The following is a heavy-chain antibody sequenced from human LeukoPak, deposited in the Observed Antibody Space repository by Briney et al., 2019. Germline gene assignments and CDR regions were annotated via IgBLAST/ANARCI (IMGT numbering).Heavy chain of an antibody. J-gene: IGHJ4*02. D-gene: IGHD1-26*01. CDR2: IYYSGST. CDR3: AEMPLNSGSHYSLLV. CDR1: GGSISSSSYY. V-gene: IGHV4-39*01. Sequence: SETLSLICTVSGGSISSSSYYWGWIRQPPGKGLELIGNIYYSGSTYYNPSLKSRVTISVDTSKSQFSLKLTSVTTADTAVYSCAEMPLNSGSHYSLLVWGQGTLVTVSS.